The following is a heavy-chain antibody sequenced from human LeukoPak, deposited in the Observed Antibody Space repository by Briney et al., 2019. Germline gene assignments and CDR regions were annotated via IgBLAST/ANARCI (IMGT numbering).Heavy chain of an antibody. Sequence: GGSPRLSCAASGFTLNSYWMHWVRQAPGKGLEWVSSISSSSSYIYYADSVKGRFTISRDNAKNSLYLQMNSLRAEDTAVYYCARDLVRGVIMGASYFDYWGQGTLVTVSS. V-gene: IGHV3-21*01. CDR1: GFTLNSYW. D-gene: IGHD3-10*01. CDR3: ARDLVRGVIMGASYFDY. CDR2: ISSSSSYI. J-gene: IGHJ4*02.